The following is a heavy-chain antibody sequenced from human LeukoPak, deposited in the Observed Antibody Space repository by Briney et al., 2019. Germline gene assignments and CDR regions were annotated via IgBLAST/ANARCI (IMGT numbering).Heavy chain of an antibody. CDR1: GFTFSNAW. D-gene: IGHD3-9*01. V-gene: IGHV3-15*01. CDR2: IKSKTDGGTT. CDR3: ATDASDFDWFRRVDY. Sequence: PGGSLRLSCAASGFTFSNAWMSWVRHAPGNGLEWVGRIKSKTDGGTTDYAAPVKGRFTISRDELKNTLYLQMNSLKTEDTAVYYCATDASDFDWFRRVDYWGQGTLVTVSS. J-gene: IGHJ4*02.